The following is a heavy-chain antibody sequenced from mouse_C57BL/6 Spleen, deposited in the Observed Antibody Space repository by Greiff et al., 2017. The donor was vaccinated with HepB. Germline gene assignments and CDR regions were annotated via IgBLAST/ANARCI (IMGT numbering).Heavy chain of an antibody. V-gene: IGHV5-9*01. Sequence: EVQLVESGGGLVKPGGSLKLSCAASGFTFSSYTMSWVRQTPEKRLEWVATISGGGGNTYYPDSVKGRFTISRDNAKNTLYLQMSSLRSEDTALYYCARHALYYGNSFDYWGQGTTLTVSS. J-gene: IGHJ2*01. CDR2: ISGGGGNT. CDR3: ARHALYYGNSFDY. D-gene: IGHD2-1*01. CDR1: GFTFSSYT.